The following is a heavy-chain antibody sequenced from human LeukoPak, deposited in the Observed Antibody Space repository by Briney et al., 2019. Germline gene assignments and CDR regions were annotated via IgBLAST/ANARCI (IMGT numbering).Heavy chain of an antibody. Sequence: SETLSLTXTVSGGSISSSSYYWGWIRQPPGMGLEWIGSIYYSGSTYYNPSLKSRVTISVDTSKNQFSLKLSSVTAADTAVYYCARPRGVVVVAATMWFDPWGQGTLVTVSS. CDR1: GGSISSSSYY. CDR2: IYYSGST. CDR3: ARPRGVVVVAATMWFDP. V-gene: IGHV4-39*01. D-gene: IGHD2-15*01. J-gene: IGHJ5*02.